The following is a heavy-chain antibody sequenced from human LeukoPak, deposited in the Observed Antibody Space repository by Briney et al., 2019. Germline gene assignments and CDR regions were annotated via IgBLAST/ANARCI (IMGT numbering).Heavy chain of an antibody. V-gene: IGHV4-34*01. Sequence: SETLSLTCAVYGGSFSGYYWSWIRQPPGKGLEWIGEINHSGTTNYNPSLKSRVTISVDTSKNQFSLKLSSVTAADTAVYYCARVVRYFDWLSRGGYFDYWGQGTLVTVSS. D-gene: IGHD3-9*01. CDR3: ARVVRYFDWLSRGGYFDY. CDR2: INHSGTT. CDR1: GGSFSGYY. J-gene: IGHJ4*02.